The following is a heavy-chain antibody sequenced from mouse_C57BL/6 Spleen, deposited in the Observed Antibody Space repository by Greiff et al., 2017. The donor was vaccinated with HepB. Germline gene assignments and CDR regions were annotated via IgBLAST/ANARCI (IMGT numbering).Heavy chain of an antibody. CDR1: GYTFTGYW. Sequence: VQGVESGAELLKPGASVKLSCKATGYTFTGYWIEWVKQRPGHGLEWIGEILPGSGSTNYNEKFKGKATFTADTSSNTAYMQLSSLTTEDSAIYYCATPFYYDSPGGFAYWGQGTLVTVSA. J-gene: IGHJ3*01. V-gene: IGHV1-9*01. CDR2: ILPGSGST. D-gene: IGHD2-4*01. CDR3: ATPFYYDSPGGFAY.